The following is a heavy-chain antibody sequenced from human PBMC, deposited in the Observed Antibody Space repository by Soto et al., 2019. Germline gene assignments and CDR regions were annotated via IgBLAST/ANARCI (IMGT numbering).Heavy chain of an antibody. J-gene: IGHJ4*02. Sequence: QLQQSGPGLLKPSETLSLTCTGSGGSISSPSYNWGWVRQPPGKGPEWIGSFFYGGRTHYSPSLESRLAISVDTARSQVSLILTSVTAADTAVYYCATVASTHFDSWGQGALVVVSS. CDR2: FFYGGRT. D-gene: IGHD1-1*01. CDR1: GGSISSPSYN. V-gene: IGHV4-39*01. CDR3: ATVASTHFDS.